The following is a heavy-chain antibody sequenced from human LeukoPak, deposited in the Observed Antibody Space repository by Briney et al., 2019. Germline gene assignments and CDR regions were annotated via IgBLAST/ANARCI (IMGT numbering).Heavy chain of an antibody. D-gene: IGHD5-12*01. CDR1: GGSISSFY. J-gene: IGHJ4*02. V-gene: IGHV4-59*01. CDR2: IYYSGIT. Sequence: SETLSLTCTVSGGSISSFYWSWIRQPPGKGLQWIGYIYYSGITRYNPSLKSRVTISVDTSENQFSLKLSSVTAADTAVYYCASGGYSGYAFDYWGQGILVTVSS. CDR3: ASGGYSGYAFDY.